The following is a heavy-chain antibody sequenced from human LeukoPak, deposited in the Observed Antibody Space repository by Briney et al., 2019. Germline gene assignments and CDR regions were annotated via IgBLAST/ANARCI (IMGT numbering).Heavy chain of an antibody. V-gene: IGHV1-69*04. J-gene: IGHJ4*02. D-gene: IGHD5-12*01. CDR2: IIPILGIA. Sequence: SVQVLSKASGGTFSSYGNSWVRQAPGQGLEWMGRIIPILGIANYAQKFQGRVTITADKSTSAAYMELSNLRSEDTAVYYCARERLVANFISYWGQGTVVTVSS. CDR1: GGTFSSYG. CDR3: ARERLVANFISY.